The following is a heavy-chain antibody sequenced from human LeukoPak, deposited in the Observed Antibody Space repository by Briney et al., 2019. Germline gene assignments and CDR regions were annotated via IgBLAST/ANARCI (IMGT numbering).Heavy chain of an antibody. Sequence: PGGTLRLSCTSCGFTFSSYAMSWVRQAPGKGLEWVAAISGSGGSTYYADSVKGRFTISRDNSKNTLYLQMNSLRAEDTAVYYCAKDATYDFWSGYNDYGGQGTLVTVSS. V-gene: IGHV3-23*01. CDR3: AKDATYDFWSGYNDY. D-gene: IGHD3-3*01. CDR2: ISGSGGST. CDR1: GFTFSSYA. J-gene: IGHJ4*02.